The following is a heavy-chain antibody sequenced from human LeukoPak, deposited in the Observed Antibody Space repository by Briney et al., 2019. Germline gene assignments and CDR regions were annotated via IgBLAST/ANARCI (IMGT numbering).Heavy chain of an antibody. J-gene: IGHJ5*02. CDR1: GGSISSSSYY. V-gene: IGHV4-39*07. CDR3: ARGSGP. Sequence: RPSETMSLTCTVSGGSISSSSYYWGWIRQPPGKGLEWIGSIYYSGSTYYNPSLKSRVTISVDTSKNQFSLKLSSVTAADTAVYYCARGSGPWGQGTLVTVSS. CDR2: IYYSGST.